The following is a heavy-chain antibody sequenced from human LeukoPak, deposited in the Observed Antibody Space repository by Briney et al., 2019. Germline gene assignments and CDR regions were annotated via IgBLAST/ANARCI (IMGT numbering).Heavy chain of an antibody. CDR1: GFTFSSYA. Sequence: GGSLRLSCAASGFTFSSYAMSWVRQAPGGGLEWVSTISGSGGSTYYADSVKGRFTISRDNSKNTLYLQMNSLGAEDTAVYYCAKDLSGLLWFGGFYYWGQGTLVTVSS. V-gene: IGHV3-23*01. J-gene: IGHJ4*02. D-gene: IGHD3-10*01. CDR2: ISGSGGST. CDR3: AKDLSGLLWFGGFYY.